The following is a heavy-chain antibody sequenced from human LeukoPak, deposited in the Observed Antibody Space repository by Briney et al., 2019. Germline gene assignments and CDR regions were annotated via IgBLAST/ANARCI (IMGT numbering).Heavy chain of an antibody. CDR2: IYSGGST. D-gene: IGHD4-17*01. CDR1: GFTVSSNY. V-gene: IGHV3-53*01. CDR3: ARDPYGDFDAFDI. Sequence: PGGSLRLSCAASGFTVSSNYMSWVRQAPGKGLEWVSVIYSGGSTYYADSVKGRFTISRDNSKNTLYLQMNSLRAEDTAVYYCARDPYGDFDAFDIWGQGTMVTVSS. J-gene: IGHJ3*02.